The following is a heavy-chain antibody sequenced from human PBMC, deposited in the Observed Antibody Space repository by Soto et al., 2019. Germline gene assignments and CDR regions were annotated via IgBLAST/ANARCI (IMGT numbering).Heavy chain of an antibody. CDR3: AKSAEMATILYYFDD. CDR2: ISGSGGST. D-gene: IGHD2-21*01. J-gene: IGHJ4*02. V-gene: IGHV3-23*01. CDR1: GFTFSSYA. Sequence: GSLRLSCAASGFTFSSYAMSWVRQAPGKGLEWVSAISGSGGSTYYADSVKGRFTISRDNTKNTLYLQMNSLRAEDTAVYYCAKSAEMATILYYFDDWGQGTLVTVSS.